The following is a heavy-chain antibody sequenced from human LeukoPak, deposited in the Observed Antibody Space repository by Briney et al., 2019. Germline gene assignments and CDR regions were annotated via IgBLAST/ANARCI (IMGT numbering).Heavy chain of an antibody. CDR3: ARGPYITMVRAADLGY. Sequence: ASVKVSCKASGYTLSGYYMHWVRQAPGQGLEWMGWINPHSGGTNYAQKFQGRVTMTRDTSISTAYMELSRLRSDDTAVYYCARGPYITMVRAADLGYWGQGTLVTVTS. V-gene: IGHV1-2*02. CDR1: GYTLSGYY. D-gene: IGHD3-10*01. CDR2: INPHSGGT. J-gene: IGHJ4*02.